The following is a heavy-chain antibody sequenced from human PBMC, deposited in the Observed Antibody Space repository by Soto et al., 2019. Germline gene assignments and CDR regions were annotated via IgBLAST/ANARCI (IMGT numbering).Heavy chain of an antibody. V-gene: IGHV1-18*01. CDR1: GYTVYISV. J-gene: IGHJ5*02. CDR3: ARYELLEPWFDP. Sequence: APAEISREPSGYTVYISVVAGARKTPGQGLEWMGWISAYNGNTNYAQKLQGRVTMTTDTSTSTAYMELRSLRSDDTAVYYCARYELLEPWFDPWGQGTLVTVSS. CDR2: ISAYNGNT. D-gene: IGHD1-1*01.